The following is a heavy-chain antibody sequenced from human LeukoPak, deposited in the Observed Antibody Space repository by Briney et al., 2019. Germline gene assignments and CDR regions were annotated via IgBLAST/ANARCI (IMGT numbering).Heavy chain of an antibody. CDR3: ARDWTQNYYDSSGNPQAWAFDI. V-gene: IGHV4-30-2*01. Sequence: PSETLSLTCTVSGGSISSGGYYWSWIRQPPGKGLEWIGYIYHSGSTYYNPSLKSRVTISVDRSTNQFSLKLSSVTAADTAVYYCARDWTQNYYDSSGNPQAWAFDIWGQGTMVTVSS. D-gene: IGHD3-22*01. CDR2: IYHSGST. CDR1: GGSISSGGYY. J-gene: IGHJ3*02.